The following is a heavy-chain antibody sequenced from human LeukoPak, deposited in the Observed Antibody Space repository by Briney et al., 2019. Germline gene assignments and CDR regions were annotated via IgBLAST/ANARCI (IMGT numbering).Heavy chain of an antibody. V-gene: IGHV3-23*01. J-gene: IGHJ4*02. CDR3: AKDDYDILTGYLNGY. D-gene: IGHD3-9*01. Sequence: PGGSLRLSCAASGFTFSSYAMSWVRQAPGKGLEWVSAISGSGGSTYYADSVKGRFTISRDNSKNTLYLQMNSLRAEDTAVYYCAKDDYDILTGYLNGYWGQGTLVTVSS. CDR1: GFTFSSYA. CDR2: ISGSGGST.